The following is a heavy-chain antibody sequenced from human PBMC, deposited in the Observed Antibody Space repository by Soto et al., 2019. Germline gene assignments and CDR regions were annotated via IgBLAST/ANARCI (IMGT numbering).Heavy chain of an antibody. J-gene: IGHJ4*02. Sequence: QITLKESGPTLVKPTQTLTLTCTFSGFSLSTRRVGVGWIRQPPGKALEWLGIIYWDDDKRYNPSLQHRVTITKDTSKHQVVLTMTNMDPADTGTYYCARRRGAGDPLGCFDYWGQGTAVTVSS. CDR2: IYWDDDK. CDR1: GFSLSTRRVG. V-gene: IGHV2-5*02. D-gene: IGHD7-27*01. CDR3: ARRRGAGDPLGCFDY.